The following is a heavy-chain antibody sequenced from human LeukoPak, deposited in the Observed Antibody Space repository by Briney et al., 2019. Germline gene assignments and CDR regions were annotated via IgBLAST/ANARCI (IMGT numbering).Heavy chain of an antibody. J-gene: IGHJ3*02. D-gene: IGHD6-13*01. CDR1: GFTFSNYA. Sequence: GGSLRLSCAASGFTFSNYAMSWVRQAPGKGLEWVSAISDSGTTTYYADSVKGRFTISRDNSKNTLYVQMSSLRDDDTAVYYCAKDYVEGLSSNWFGHAFDIWGQGTGVTVSS. CDR2: ISDSGTTT. V-gene: IGHV3-23*01. CDR3: AKDYVEGLSSNWFGHAFDI.